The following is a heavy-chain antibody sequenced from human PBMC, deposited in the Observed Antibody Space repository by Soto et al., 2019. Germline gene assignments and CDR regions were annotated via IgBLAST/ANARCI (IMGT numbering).Heavy chain of an antibody. Sequence: PGGSLRLSCAASGFTFSSYAMHWVRQAPGKGLEWVAVISYDGSNKYYADSVKGRFTISRDNSKNTLYLQMNSLRAEDTAVYYCARESRRSSWYYYYYGMDVWGQGTTVTVSS. CDR2: ISYDGSNK. J-gene: IGHJ6*02. CDR1: GFTFSSYA. CDR3: ARESRRSSWYYYYYGMDV. D-gene: IGHD6-13*01. V-gene: IGHV3-30-3*01.